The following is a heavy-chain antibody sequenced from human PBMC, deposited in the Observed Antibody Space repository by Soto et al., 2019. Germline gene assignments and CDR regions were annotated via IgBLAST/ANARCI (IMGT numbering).Heavy chain of an antibody. J-gene: IGHJ2*01. V-gene: IGHV4-59*08. Sequence: QGKGLEWIGYIYYSRSTNYNPSLKSRVTISVDTSKNQFSLKLNAMTAADTVFFFQAKDGIRAVRSVSAFLLNRSSDL. CDR3: AKDGIRAVRSVSAFLLNRSSDL. CDR2: IYYSRST. D-gene: IGHD2-2*01.